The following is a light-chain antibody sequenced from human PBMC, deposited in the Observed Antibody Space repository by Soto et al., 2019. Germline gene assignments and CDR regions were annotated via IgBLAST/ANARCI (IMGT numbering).Light chain of an antibody. J-gene: IGKJ1*01. V-gene: IGKV3-15*01. Sequence: EVVMTQSPATLSVSPGERATLSCRASQSVTTNMAWYQQKPGQAPRLLIYGASTRATGIPARFSGSGSGTDFTLTISSLQSEDFAVYYCQQYNKWWTFGQGTKVDNK. CDR2: GAS. CDR3: QQYNKWWT. CDR1: QSVTTN.